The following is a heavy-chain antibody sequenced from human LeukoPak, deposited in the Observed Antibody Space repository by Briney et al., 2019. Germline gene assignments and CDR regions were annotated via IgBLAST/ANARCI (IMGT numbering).Heavy chain of an antibody. CDR1: GGSISSYY. J-gene: IGHJ4*02. V-gene: IGHV4-59*12. CDR2: IYYSGST. CDR3: ARARRRGYVWGSYRYGYYFDY. Sequence: SETLSLTCTVSGGSISSYYWSWIRQPPGKGLEWIGYIYYSGSTNYNPSLKSRVTISVDTSKNQFSLKLSSVTAADTAVYYCARARRRGYVWGSYRYGYYFDYWGQGTLVTVSS. D-gene: IGHD3-16*02.